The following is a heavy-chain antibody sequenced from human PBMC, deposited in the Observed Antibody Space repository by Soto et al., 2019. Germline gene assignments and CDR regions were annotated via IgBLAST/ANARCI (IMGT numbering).Heavy chain of an antibody. CDR3: TRQGMTSGWFDY. CDR2: IYPDDSDT. D-gene: IGHD6-19*01. J-gene: IGHJ4*02. CDR1: GFTFTTYW. V-gene: IGHV5-51*01. Sequence: GESLKISCKVSGFTFTTYWIGWVRQMPGKGLEWMGIIYPDDSDTRYSPSFKGQVTISADTSTSTAYLQWNSLKASDSATYYCTRQGMTSGWFDYWGQGTRVTVSS.